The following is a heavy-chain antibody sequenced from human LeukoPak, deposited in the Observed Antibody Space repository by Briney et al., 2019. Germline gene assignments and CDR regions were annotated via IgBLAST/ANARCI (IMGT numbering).Heavy chain of an antibody. V-gene: IGHV1-46*01. CDR1: GGTFTSYY. D-gene: IGHD3-16*01. J-gene: IGHJ4*02. CDR3: ARDLFTFVRSTAAGY. Sequence: GSSVKVSCKASGGTFTSYYMHWVRQAPGQGLEWMGMINPSGGSTSYAQRFQGRVTMTRDTSTSTVYMELSSLRSEDMAVYYCARDLFTFVRSTAAGYWGQGTLVTGSS. CDR2: INPSGGST.